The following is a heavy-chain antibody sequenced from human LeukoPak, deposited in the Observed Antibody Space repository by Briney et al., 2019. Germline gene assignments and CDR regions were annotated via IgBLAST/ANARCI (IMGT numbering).Heavy chain of an antibody. Sequence: SETLSLTCTVSGGSLSSSSYYWGWLRQPPGKGLEGGGSIYHSGSTYYHPSLKSRATITVETSKNQFSLKLSSVPAADKAVYYCARSCRILDIVATIRARLGGNGFDIWGQGTMVTVSS. CDR1: GGSLSSSSYY. J-gene: IGHJ3*02. CDR2: IYHSGST. V-gene: IGHV4-39*07. CDR3: ARSCRILDIVATIRARLGGNGFDI. D-gene: IGHD5-12*01.